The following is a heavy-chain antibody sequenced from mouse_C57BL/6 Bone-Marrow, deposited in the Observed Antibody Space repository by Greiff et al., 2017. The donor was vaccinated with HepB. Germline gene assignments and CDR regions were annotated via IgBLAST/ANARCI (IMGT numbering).Heavy chain of an antibody. CDR1: GYTFTSYW. CDR2: IDPSDSET. J-gene: IGHJ2*01. Sequence: VQLQQSGAELVRPGSSVKLSCKASGYTFTSYWMHWVKQRPIQGLEWIGNIDPSDSETHYNQKFKDKATLTVDKSSSTAYMQLSSLTSEDSAVYYCARSDYYGSSVDYWGQGTTLTVSS. CDR3: ARSDYYGSSVDY. D-gene: IGHD1-1*01. V-gene: IGHV1-52*01.